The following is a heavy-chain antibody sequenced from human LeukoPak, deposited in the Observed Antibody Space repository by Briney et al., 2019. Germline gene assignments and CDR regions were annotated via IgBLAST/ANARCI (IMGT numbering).Heavy chain of an antibody. V-gene: IGHV1-18*03. J-gene: IGHJ4*02. D-gene: IGHD2-15*01. CDR1: GYTFTSYG. CDR2: ISAYNGNT. CDR3: ARSESKDIVVVVAALDY. Sequence: ASVKVSCKASGYTFTSYGISWVRQAPGQGLEWMGWISAYNGNTNYAQKLQGRVTMTTDTSTSTAYMELSSLRSEDMAAYYRARSESKDIVVVVAALDYWGQGTLVTVSS.